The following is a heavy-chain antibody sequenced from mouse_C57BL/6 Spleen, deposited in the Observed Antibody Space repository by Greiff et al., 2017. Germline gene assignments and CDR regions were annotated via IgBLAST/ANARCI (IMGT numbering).Heavy chain of an antibody. CDR1: GFTFSDYY. J-gene: IGHJ1*03. Sequence: EVHLVESEGGLVQPGSSMKLSCTASGFTFSDYYMAWVRQVPEKGLEWVANINYDGSSTYYLDSLKSRFIISRDNAKNILYLQMSSLKSEDTATYYCARDDYDGGYWYFDVWGTGTTVTVSS. D-gene: IGHD2-4*01. CDR3: ARDDYDGGYWYFDV. CDR2: INYDGSST. V-gene: IGHV5-16*01.